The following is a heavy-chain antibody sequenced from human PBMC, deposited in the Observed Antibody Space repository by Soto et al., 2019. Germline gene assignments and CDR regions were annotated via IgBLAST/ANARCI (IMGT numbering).Heavy chain of an antibody. CDR1: GFTFSSYG. Sequence: GGSLRLSCAASGFTFSSYGMHWVRQAPGKGLEWVAVISYDGSNKYYADSVKGRFTISRDNSKNTLYLQMNSLRAEDTAVYYCAKGGELAVAGFFDYWGQGTLVTVSS. J-gene: IGHJ4*02. D-gene: IGHD6-19*01. V-gene: IGHV3-30*18. CDR2: ISYDGSNK. CDR3: AKGGELAVAGFFDY.